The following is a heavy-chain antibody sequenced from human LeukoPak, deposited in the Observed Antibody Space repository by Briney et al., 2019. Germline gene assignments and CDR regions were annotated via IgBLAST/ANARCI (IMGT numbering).Heavy chain of an antibody. CDR2: ISSSSSYI. CDR1: GFTFSSYS. CDR3: AKDHGGYGSGSYSYPFDY. V-gene: IGHV3-21*01. D-gene: IGHD3-10*01. Sequence: PGGSLRLSCAASGFTFSSYSMNWVRQAPGKGLEWVSSISSSSSYIYYADSVKGRFTISRDNSKNTLYLQMNSLRAEDTAVYYCAKDHGGYGSGSYSYPFDYWGQGTLVTVSS. J-gene: IGHJ4*02.